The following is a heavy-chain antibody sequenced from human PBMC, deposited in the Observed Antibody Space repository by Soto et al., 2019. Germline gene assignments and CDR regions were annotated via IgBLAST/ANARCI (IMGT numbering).Heavy chain of an antibody. CDR1: GFSLSTSGVG. Sequence: SGPTLVNPTQTLSLTCTFSGFSLSTSGVGVGWIRQPPGMALEWLALIYWNDDERYSPSLKSRLTITKDTSRNQVVLTMTNMDPVDTATYYCAHTPLGYCSSTSCLNWFDAWGRGTLVTVSS. CDR2: IYWNDDE. J-gene: IGHJ5*02. D-gene: IGHD2-2*01. CDR3: AHTPLGYCSSTSCLNWFDA. V-gene: IGHV2-5*01.